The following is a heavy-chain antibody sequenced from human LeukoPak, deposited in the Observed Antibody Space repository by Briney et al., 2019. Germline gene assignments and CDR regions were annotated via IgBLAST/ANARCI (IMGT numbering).Heavy chain of an antibody. CDR1: GYSFTNYW. Sequence: GESLKISCKGSGYSFTNYWIGWVRQMPGKGLEWMGIIHPGDSDTRYSPSFQGQVTISADKSITTAYLQWSSLKASDTAMYYCARHLGRYCTSTSCYPWFDPWGQGTLVTVSS. CDR2: IHPGDSDT. V-gene: IGHV5-51*01. J-gene: IGHJ5*02. CDR3: ARHLGRYCTSTSCYPWFDP. D-gene: IGHD2-2*01.